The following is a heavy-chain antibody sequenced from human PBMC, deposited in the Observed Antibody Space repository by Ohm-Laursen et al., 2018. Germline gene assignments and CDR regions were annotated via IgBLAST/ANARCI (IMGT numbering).Heavy chain of an antibody. Sequence: SLRLSCAASGFTFSSYSMNWVRQAPGKGLEWVSSISSSSSYIYYADSVKGRFTISRDNAKNSLYLQMNSLRVEDTAVYYCAREIPHYNRVYHFDLWGRGTLVSVSS. CDR2: ISSSSSYI. CDR3: AREIPHYNRVYHFDL. CDR1: GFTFSSYS. J-gene: IGHJ2*01. V-gene: IGHV3-21*04. D-gene: IGHD1-14*01.